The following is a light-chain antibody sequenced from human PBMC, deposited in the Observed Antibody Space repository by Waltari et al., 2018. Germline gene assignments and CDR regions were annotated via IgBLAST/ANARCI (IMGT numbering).Light chain of an antibody. V-gene: IGKV4-1*01. J-gene: IGKJ2*01. Sequence: DIVMSQSPDSLTVSLGETATINCRSSQTLLWSSSKRDYLAWYQQRPGHPPRLLFYWASTRESGVPDRFSGSGSGTDFTLTITSLQAEDVAIYYCQQYYNYPYTFGQGTKLEIK. CDR2: WAS. CDR3: QQYYNYPYT. CDR1: QTLLWSSSKRDY.